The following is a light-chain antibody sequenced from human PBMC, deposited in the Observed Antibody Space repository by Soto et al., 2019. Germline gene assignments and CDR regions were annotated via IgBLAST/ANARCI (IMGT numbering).Light chain of an antibody. V-gene: IGKV3-15*01. CDR1: QTIDTN. Sequence: EIVMTQSPGTLSVSPVERATLSCRASQTIDTNLAWYQQKPGQAPRLLIFGASTRATGIPARFSGSGSGTEFSLTITSLQSEDFALYYCQQYNNRPPWTFGQGTKV. CDR2: GAS. J-gene: IGKJ1*01. CDR3: QQYNNRPPWT.